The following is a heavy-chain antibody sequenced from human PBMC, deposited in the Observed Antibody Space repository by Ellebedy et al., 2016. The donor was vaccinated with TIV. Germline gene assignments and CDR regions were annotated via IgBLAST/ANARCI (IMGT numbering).Heavy chain of an antibody. CDR3: AKGKGGGSDSSATRYYFDS. D-gene: IGHD6-19*01. Sequence: GESLKISCEASGFIFNNYWMSWVRQASGKGPEGVSTISHTGTRTYYAKSVEGRFIISRDNSKRTLYLQMYRRRAEDTAVYYWAKGKGGGSDSSATRYYFDSWGLGTLVTVSS. CDR2: ISHTGTRT. CDR1: GFIFNNYW. V-gene: IGHV3-23*01. J-gene: IGHJ4*02.